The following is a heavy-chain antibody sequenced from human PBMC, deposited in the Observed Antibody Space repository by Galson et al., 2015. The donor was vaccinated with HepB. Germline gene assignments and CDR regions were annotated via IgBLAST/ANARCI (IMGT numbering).Heavy chain of an antibody. CDR3: ARKEKHIVVVTGDAFDI. CDR1: GFPFSNYG. V-gene: IGHV3-74*01. D-gene: IGHD2-21*02. CDR2: INSDGSST. Sequence: SLRLSCAASGFPFSNYGMHWVRQAPGKGLVWVSRINSDGSSTSYADSVKGRFTISRDNAKNTLYLQMNSLRAEDTAVYYCARKEKHIVVVTGDAFDIWGQGTMVTVSS. J-gene: IGHJ3*02.